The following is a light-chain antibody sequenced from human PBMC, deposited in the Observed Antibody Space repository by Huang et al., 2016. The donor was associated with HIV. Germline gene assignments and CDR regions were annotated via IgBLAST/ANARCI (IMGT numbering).Light chain of an antibody. CDR2: ATS. CDR3: QQSYTTTWT. Sequence: DIQMTQSPSSLPSSVGDRVTITCRASQSVSNCLNWYQKKPGEAPRLLIYATSRLLSGVPSRFSGSKSGTEFTLTISSLQPEDVATYYCQQSYTTTWTFGQGTKVEI. J-gene: IGKJ1*01. V-gene: IGKV1-39*01. CDR1: QSVSNC.